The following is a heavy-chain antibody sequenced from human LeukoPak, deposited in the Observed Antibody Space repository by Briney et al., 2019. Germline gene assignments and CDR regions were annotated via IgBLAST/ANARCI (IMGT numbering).Heavy chain of an antibody. CDR1: GFTFSSYA. Sequence: GGSLRLSCAASGFTFSSYAMSWVRQAPGKGLKWVANIKQDGSEKYYVDSVKGRFTISRDNAQNSLYLQMNSLRAEDTAIYYCATSTAAAGTDWGQGTLVTVSS. CDR2: IKQDGSEK. V-gene: IGHV3-7*03. J-gene: IGHJ4*02. D-gene: IGHD6-13*01. CDR3: ATSTAAAGTD.